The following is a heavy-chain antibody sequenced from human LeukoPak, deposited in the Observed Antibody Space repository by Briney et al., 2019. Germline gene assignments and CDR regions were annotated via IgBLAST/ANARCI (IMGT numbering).Heavy chain of an antibody. CDR1: GGTFSSYA. D-gene: IGHD5-24*01. CDR2: IIPIFGTA. V-gene: IGHV1-69*13. CDR3: ARDRDEKMAH. J-gene: IGHJ4*02. Sequence: ASVKVSCKASGGTFSSYAISWVQQAPGQGLEWMGGIIPIFGTANYAQKFQGRVTITADESTSTAYMELSRLRSEDTAVYYCARDRDEKMAHWGQGTLVTVSS.